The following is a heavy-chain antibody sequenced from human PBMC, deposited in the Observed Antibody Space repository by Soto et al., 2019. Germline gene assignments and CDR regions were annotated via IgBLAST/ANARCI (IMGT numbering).Heavy chain of an antibody. V-gene: IGHV3-23*01. CDR2: ISGSGGST. CDR1: GFTFSSYA. D-gene: IGHD3-3*01. Sequence: GGSLRLSCAASGFTFSSYAMSWVRQAPGKGLEWVSAISGSGGSTYYADSVKGRFTISRDNSKNTLYLQMNSLRAEDTAVYYCAKHRRITIFGVVPFYYYSMDVWGQGTTVTVSS. J-gene: IGHJ6*02. CDR3: AKHRRITIFGVVPFYYYSMDV.